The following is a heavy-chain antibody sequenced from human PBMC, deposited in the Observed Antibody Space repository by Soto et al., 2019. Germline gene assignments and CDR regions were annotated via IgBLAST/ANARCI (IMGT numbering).Heavy chain of an antibody. CDR2: INHSGST. CDR1: GGSFSGYY. Sequence: PSEILSLTCAVYGGSFSGYYWSWIRQPPGKGLEWIGEINHSGSTNYNPSLKSRVTISVDTSKNQFSLKLSSVTAADTAVYYCARGPTRRYGGNSGGMDVWGQGTTVTVSS. D-gene: IGHD2-21*02. CDR3: ARGPTRRYGGNSGGMDV. J-gene: IGHJ6*02. V-gene: IGHV4-34*01.